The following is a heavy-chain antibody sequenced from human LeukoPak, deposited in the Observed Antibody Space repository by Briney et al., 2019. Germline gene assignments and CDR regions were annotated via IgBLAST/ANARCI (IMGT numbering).Heavy chain of an antibody. J-gene: IGHJ4*02. V-gene: IGHV4-4*02. Sequence: SETLSLTCGVSDGSISNTNWRSWVRQPPGQGLEWIGEISLTGLTHYNPSLESRVTVSLDKSKNQLSLNLTSVTAADTAVYYCSRENGAFSPFGYWGQGILVTVLS. CDR2: ISLTGLT. D-gene: IGHD2-8*01. CDR1: DGSISNTNW. CDR3: SRENGAFSPFGY.